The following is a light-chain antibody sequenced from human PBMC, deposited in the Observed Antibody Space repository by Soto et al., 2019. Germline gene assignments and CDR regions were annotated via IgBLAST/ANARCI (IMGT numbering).Light chain of an antibody. CDR2: GAS. Sequence: IVLTQSPGTLSLSPGERVTLSCRASQSVGSAFLAWYHQKPGQAPRLLIYGASSRVTGVPDRFSGSGSGTECTLTISRLEPEDFAVYYCQQYDTSSYTFGQGTKLESK. J-gene: IGKJ2*01. CDR3: QQYDTSSYT. V-gene: IGKV3-20*01. CDR1: QSVGSAF.